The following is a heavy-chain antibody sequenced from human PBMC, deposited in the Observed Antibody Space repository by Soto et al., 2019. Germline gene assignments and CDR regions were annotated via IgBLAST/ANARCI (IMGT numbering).Heavy chain of an antibody. Sequence: GGSLRLSCAASGFTFSSYGMHWVRQAPGKGLEWVAVIWYDGSNKYYADSVKGRFTISRDNSKNTLYLQMNSLRAEDTAVYYCARDAVVNATATAFDIWGQGTMVTVSS. J-gene: IGHJ3*02. CDR2: IWYDGSNK. CDR3: ARDAVVNATATAFDI. V-gene: IGHV3-33*01. D-gene: IGHD2-21*01. CDR1: GFTFSSYG.